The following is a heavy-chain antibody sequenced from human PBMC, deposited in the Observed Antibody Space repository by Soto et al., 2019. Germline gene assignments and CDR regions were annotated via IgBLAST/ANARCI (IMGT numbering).Heavy chain of an antibody. Sequence: QVQLQESGPGLVRPSETLCLTCTVSAGSISSNYWNWIRQAPGKGLEWIGLIHHSGSTNYNPSLKSRGTISLDTSKNQLSLKLSSVTAADTAVYYCTIGAGWTTDYWGQGTLVTVSS. CDR1: AGSISSNY. V-gene: IGHV4-59*01. J-gene: IGHJ4*02. D-gene: IGHD6-19*01. CDR2: IHHSGST. CDR3: TIGAGWTTDY.